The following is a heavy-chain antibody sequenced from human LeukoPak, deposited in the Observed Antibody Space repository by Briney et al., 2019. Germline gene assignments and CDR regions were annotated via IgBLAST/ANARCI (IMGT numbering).Heavy chain of an antibody. D-gene: IGHD6-13*01. CDR2: INHSGST. V-gene: IGHV4-34*01. CDR3: ARTIAAAGTYYFDY. CDR1: GGSFSGYY. Sequence: PSETPSLTCAVYGGSFSGYYWSWIRQPPGKGLEWIGEINHSGSTNYNPSLKSRVTISVDTSKNQFPLKLSSVTAADTAVYYCARTIAAAGTYYFDYWGQGTLVTVSS. J-gene: IGHJ4*02.